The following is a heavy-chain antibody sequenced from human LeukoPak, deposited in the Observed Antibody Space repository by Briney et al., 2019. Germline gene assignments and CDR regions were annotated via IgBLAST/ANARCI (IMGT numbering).Heavy chain of an antibody. CDR3: TGGAYSGRDY. Sequence: PSETLSLTCTVSGGSISSYYWSWIRQPPGKGLEWIGYIYYSGSTNYNPSLKSRVTISVDTSKNQFSLKLSSVTAADTAVYYCTGGAYSGRDYWGQGTLVTVSS. CDR1: GGSISSYY. CDR2: IYYSGST. D-gene: IGHD1-26*01. V-gene: IGHV4-59*01. J-gene: IGHJ4*02.